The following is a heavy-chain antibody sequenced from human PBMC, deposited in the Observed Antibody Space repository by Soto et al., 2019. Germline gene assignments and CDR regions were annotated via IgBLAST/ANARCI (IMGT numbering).Heavy chain of an antibody. J-gene: IGHJ6*03. D-gene: IGHD4-17*01. CDR2: IYPGDSDT. CDR3: ARHRRHYGDYVVDYYYMDV. V-gene: IGHV5-51*01. Sequence: GESLKISCKGSGYSFTSYWIGWVRQMPGKGLEWMGIIYPGDSDTRYSPSFQGQVTISADKSISTAYLQWSSLKASDTAMYYCARHRRHYGDYVVDYYYMDVWGKGTTVTVSS. CDR1: GYSFTSYW.